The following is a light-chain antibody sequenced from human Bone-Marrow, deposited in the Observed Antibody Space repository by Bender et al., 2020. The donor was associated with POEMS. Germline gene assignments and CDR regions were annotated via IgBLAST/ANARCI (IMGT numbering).Light chain of an antibody. CDR2: DVN. J-gene: IGLJ2*01. CDR1: SGTVGGY. CDR3: SSYTTTSTQGVL. Sequence: QSALTQPASVSGSPGQSITISCTGTSGTVGGYVSWYQHHPGKAPKLMIFDVNRRPSGISDRFSGSKSGNTASLTISGLQAEDEADYYCSSYTTTSTQGVLFGGGTKLTVL. V-gene: IGLV2-14*02.